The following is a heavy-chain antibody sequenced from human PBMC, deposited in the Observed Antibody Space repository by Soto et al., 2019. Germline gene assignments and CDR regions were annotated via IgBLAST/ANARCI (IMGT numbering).Heavy chain of an antibody. CDR3: SKDSFHNLYRTSSLEDCFGP. V-gene: IGHV3-23*01. CDR2: ISGTGVNT. J-gene: IGHJ5*02. CDR1: GFIFSSYA. D-gene: IGHD6-6*01. Sequence: EVQLLESGGGLVQPGGSLRLSCAASGFIFSSYAITWVRQAPGKGLEWVSTISGTGVNTYYADSVKGRFTISRDNSKNTVWLQMNSLRAADSSVYYCSKDSFHNLYRTSSLEDCFGPWGQGTLVTVSS.